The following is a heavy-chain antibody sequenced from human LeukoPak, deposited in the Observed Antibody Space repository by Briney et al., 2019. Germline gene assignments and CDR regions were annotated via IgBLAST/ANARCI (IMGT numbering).Heavy chain of an antibody. D-gene: IGHD4-23*01. CDR1: GYSFTSYW. CDR2: IYPGDSDT. Sequence: GESLKISCKGSGYSFTSYWISWVRQMPGKGLEWMGIIYPGDSDTRYSPSFQGQVTISADRSISTAYLQWSSLKASDTAMYYCARHGHDYGGNSGGFDYWGQGTLVTVSS. V-gene: IGHV5-51*01. CDR3: ARHGHDYGGNSGGFDY. J-gene: IGHJ4*02.